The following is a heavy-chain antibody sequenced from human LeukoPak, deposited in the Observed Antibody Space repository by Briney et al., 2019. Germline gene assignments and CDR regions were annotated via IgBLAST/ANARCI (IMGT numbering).Heavy chain of an antibody. CDR3: ARGGSGVVVVPAEDV. CDR1: GYTFTSYA. V-gene: IGHV1-3*01. Sequence: ASVKVSCKASGYTFTSYAMHWVRQASGQRLEWMGWINAGNGNTKYSQKFQGRVTITRDTSASTAYMELSSLRSEDTAVYYCARGGSGVVVVPAEDVWGQGTTVTVSS. D-gene: IGHD2-2*01. CDR2: INAGNGNT. J-gene: IGHJ6*02.